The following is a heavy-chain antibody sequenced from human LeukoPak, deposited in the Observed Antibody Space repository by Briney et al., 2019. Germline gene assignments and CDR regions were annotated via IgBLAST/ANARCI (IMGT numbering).Heavy chain of an antibody. CDR1: GFTFSSYW. D-gene: IGHD3-22*01. V-gene: IGHV3-74*01. CDR2: IKSDGSRT. Sequence: TGGSLRLSGGASGFTFSSYWMHWVRQAPGKGLVWVSRIKSDGSRTDYADSVKGRFIISRDNAKNTLYLQMSSLRVEDTAVYYCARDSYYYDDRGSHSYGSDVWGHGTTVTVSS. CDR3: ARDSYYYDDRGSHSYGSDV. J-gene: IGHJ6*02.